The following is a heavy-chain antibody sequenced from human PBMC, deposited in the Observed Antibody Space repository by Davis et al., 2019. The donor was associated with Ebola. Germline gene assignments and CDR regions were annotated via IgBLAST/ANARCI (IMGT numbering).Heavy chain of an antibody. V-gene: IGHV3-21*04. CDR3: AKGGGTSSSDFRRT. Sequence: GGSLRLSCAASGFTFSGCHLDWVRQAPGKGLEWVSYISHGSRVIYYADSVKGRFTISRDNSKNTLYLQMNSLRAEDTAVYYCAKGGGTSSSDFRRTWGQGTLVTVSS. J-gene: IGHJ5*02. CDR1: GFTFSGCH. CDR2: ISHGSRVI. D-gene: IGHD6-6*01.